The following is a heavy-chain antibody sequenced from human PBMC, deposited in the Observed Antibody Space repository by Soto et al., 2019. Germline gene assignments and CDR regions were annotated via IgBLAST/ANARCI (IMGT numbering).Heavy chain of an antibody. D-gene: IGHD2-15*01. J-gene: IGHJ3*02. V-gene: IGHV4-34*01. CDR1: GGSFSGYY. CDR2: INHSGST. Sequence: SETLSLTCAVNGGSFSGYYWSWIRQPPGKGLEWIGEINHSGSTNYNPSLKSRVTISVDTSKNQFSLKLSSVTAADTAVYYCARGPLPPYCSGGSCYSRNAFDIWGQGTMVTVSS. CDR3: ARGPLPPYCSGGSCYSRNAFDI.